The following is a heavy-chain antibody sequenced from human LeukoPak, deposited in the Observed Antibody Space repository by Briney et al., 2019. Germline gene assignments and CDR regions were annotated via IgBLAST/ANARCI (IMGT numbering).Heavy chain of an antibody. J-gene: IGHJ5*02. CDR3: ARDPTLVDDYVWGSYRWNNWFDP. D-gene: IGHD3-16*02. V-gene: IGHV1-2*02. CDR2: INPNSGGT. CDR1: GYTFTAYY. Sequence: ASVKVSCKASGYTFTAYYMHWVRQAPGQGLEWMGWINPNSGGTNYAQKFQGRVTMTRDTSISTAYMELSRLRSDDTAVYYCARDPTLVDDYVWGSYRWNNWFDPWGQGTLVTVSS.